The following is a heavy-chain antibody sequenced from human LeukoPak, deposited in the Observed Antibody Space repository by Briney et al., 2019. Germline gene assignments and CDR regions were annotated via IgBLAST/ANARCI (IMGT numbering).Heavy chain of an antibody. CDR2: ISAYNGNT. V-gene: IGHV1-18*01. CDR1: GYTFTSYG. D-gene: IGHD3-3*01. J-gene: IGHJ4*02. Sequence: GASVKVSCKASGYTFTSYGISWVRQAPGQGLEWMGWISAYNGNTNYAQKLQGRVTMTTDTSTSTAYMELRSLRSDDTAVYYCARARITILGVVIMPFDYWGQGTLVTVSS. CDR3: ARARITILGVVIMPFDY.